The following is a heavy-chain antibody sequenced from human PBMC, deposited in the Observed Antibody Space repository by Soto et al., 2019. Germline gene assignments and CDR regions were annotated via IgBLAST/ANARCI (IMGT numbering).Heavy chain of an antibody. J-gene: IGHJ6*02. CDR2: IYHSGST. CDR3: ARVMTTFYYYYGMDV. Sequence: SETLSLTCAVSGGSISSSNWWSWVRQPPGKGLEWIGEIYHSGSTNYNPSLKSRVTISVDKSKNQFSLKLSSVTAADTAVYYCARVMTTFYYYYGMDVWGQGTTVTVSS. V-gene: IGHV4-4*02. CDR1: GGSISSSNW. D-gene: IGHD3-16*01.